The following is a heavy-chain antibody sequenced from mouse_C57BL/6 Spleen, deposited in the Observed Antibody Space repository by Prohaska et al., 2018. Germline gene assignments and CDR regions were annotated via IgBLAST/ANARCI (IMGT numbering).Heavy chain of an antibody. D-gene: IGHD2-1*01. J-gene: IGHJ2*01. CDR2: IYPRSGNT. CDR3: ARWDGNYVSFHY. Sequence: SVKLSCKASGYTFTSYCISWVKQRTGQGCEWIVEIYPRSGNTYYNEKFKSKATLTVDTSSSTADMQLSSLTSEDSAVYYCARWDGNYVSFHYWGQGTTLTVSS. V-gene: IGHV1-81*01. CDR1: GYTFTSYC.